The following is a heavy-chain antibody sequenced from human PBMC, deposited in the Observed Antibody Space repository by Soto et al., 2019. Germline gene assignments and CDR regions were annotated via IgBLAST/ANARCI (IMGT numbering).Heavy chain of an antibody. CDR3: AHSLIVVVPAATYYFDY. V-gene: IGHV1-8*01. CDR2: MNPNSGNT. D-gene: IGHD2-2*01. J-gene: IGHJ4*02. Sequence: GASVKVSCKASGYTFTSFDINWVRQASGQGLEWMGWMNPNSGNTIYAQKFQGRVTMTRNTSINTAYMELSSLRSDDTALYYCAHSLIVVVPAATYYFDYWGQGTLVTVSS. CDR1: GYTFTSFD.